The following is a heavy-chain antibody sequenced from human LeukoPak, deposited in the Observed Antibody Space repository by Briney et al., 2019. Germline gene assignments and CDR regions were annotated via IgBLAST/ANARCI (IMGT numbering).Heavy chain of an antibody. CDR1: GGSFSGYY. Sequence: SETLSLTCAVYGGSFSGYYWSWIRQPPGKGLEWIGEINHSGSTKYNPSLKSRVTISVDTSKNQFSLKLSSVTAADTAVYYCARLRVRGVGYYYYMDVWGKGTTVTVSS. J-gene: IGHJ6*03. V-gene: IGHV4-34*01. CDR2: INHSGST. CDR3: ARLRVRGVGYYYYMDV. D-gene: IGHD3-10*01.